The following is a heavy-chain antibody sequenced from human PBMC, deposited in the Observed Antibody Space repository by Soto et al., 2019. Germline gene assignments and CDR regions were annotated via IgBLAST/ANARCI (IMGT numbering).Heavy chain of an antibody. D-gene: IGHD2-15*01. CDR1: GFTLSAYD. J-gene: IGHJ6*02. CDR2: LGAADDP. Sequence: GGSLRLSCAASGFTLSAYDMHWVRQAEGKGLEWVSALGAADDPYYLVSVKGRFTISRENAKNSLYLQMNNLRAGDTAVYYCARAYSGRLPRRADYYYAMDVWGQGTTVTVSS. CDR3: ARAYSGRLPRRADYYYAMDV. V-gene: IGHV3-13*05.